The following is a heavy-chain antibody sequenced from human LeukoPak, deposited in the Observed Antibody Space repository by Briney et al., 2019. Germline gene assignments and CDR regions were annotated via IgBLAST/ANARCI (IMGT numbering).Heavy chain of an antibody. CDR1: GFRFSDYY. V-gene: IGHV3-11*01. CDR3: VRDQFLDY. CDR2: ISRGGSSK. Sequence: PGGSLRLSCAASGFRFSDYYMSWIRQAPGKGLEWVSSISRGGSSKYFADAVKGRFTISRDNAKNSLDLQMDSLRPEDTAVYYCVRDQFLDYWGQGTLVTVSS. J-gene: IGHJ4*02.